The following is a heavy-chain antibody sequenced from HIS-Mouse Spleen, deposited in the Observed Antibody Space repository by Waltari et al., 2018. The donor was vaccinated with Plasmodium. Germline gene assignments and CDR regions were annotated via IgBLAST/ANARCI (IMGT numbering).Heavy chain of an antibody. D-gene: IGHD6-13*01. CDR3: AKDRRSSSWYVDY. CDR2: ISYDGSNK. Sequence: VQLVESGGGVVQPGRSLRLSCAASGFTFISYGMHWVRQAPGKGLEWVAVISYDGSNKYYADSVKGRFTISRDNSKNTLYLQMNSLRAEDTAVYYCAKDRRSSSWYVDYWGQGTLVTVSS. J-gene: IGHJ4*02. CDR1: GFTFISYG. V-gene: IGHV3-30*18.